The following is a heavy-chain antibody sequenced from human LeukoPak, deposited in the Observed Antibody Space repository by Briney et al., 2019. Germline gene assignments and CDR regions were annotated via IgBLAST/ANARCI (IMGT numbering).Heavy chain of an antibody. CDR2: IYHSGST. CDR3: ARAGLPPGKEFDP. CDR1: GVSISSGGYS. D-gene: IGHD4-11*01. J-gene: IGHJ5*02. Sequence: NPSETLSLTCAVSGVSISSGGYSWSWIRQPPGKGLEWIGYIYHSGSTYYNPSLKSRVTISVDRSKNQFSLKLSSVTAADTAVYYCARAGLPPGKEFDPWGQGTLVTVSS. V-gene: IGHV4-30-2*01.